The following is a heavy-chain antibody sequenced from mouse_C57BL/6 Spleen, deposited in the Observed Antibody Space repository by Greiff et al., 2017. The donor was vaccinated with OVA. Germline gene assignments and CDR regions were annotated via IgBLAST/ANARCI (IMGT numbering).Heavy chain of an antibody. J-gene: IGHJ3*01. D-gene: IGHD4-1*01. CDR2: IRNKANNHAT. CDR3: TGGLGRAWFAY. V-gene: IGHV6-6*01. CDR1: GFTFSDAW. Sequence: EVKLMESGGVLVQPGGSMKLSCAASGFTFSDAWMDWVRQSPEKGLEWVAEIRNKANNHATYYAESVKGRFTISRDDSKSSVYLQMNSLRAEDTGIYYCTGGLGRAWFAYWGQGTLVTVSA.